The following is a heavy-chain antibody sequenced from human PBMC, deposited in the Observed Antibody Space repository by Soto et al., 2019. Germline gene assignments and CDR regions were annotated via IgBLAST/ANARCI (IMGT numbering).Heavy chain of an antibody. J-gene: IGHJ4*02. V-gene: IGHV3-66*01. CDR3: ARDTLLGYCSGGSCYHY. D-gene: IGHD2-15*01. CDR1: GFTVSSNY. CDR2: IYSGGST. Sequence: EVQLVESGGGLVQPGGSLRLSCAASGFTVSSNYMSWVRQAPGKGLEWVSVIYSGGSTYYADSVKGRFTISRDNSKNTLYLQMNSLRAEDTAVYYCARDTLLGYCSGGSCYHYWGQATLVTVSS.